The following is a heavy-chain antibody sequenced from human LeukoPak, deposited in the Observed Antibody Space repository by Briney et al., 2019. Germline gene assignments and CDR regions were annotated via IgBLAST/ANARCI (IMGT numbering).Heavy chain of an antibody. CDR1: GGSISSGSYY. J-gene: IGHJ4*02. D-gene: IGHD3-3*01. V-gene: IGHV4-61*02. CDR2: IYTSGST. Sequence: KTSETLSLTCTVSGGSISSGSYYWSWIRQPAGKGLEWIGRIYTSGSTNYNPSLKSRVTISVDTSKNQFSLKPSSVTAADTAVYYCARVHDFWSGGSYYFDYWGQGTLVTVSS. CDR3: ARVHDFWSGGSYYFDY.